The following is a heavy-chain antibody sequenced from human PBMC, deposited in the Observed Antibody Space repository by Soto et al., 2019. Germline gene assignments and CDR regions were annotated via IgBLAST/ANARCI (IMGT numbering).Heavy chain of an antibody. V-gene: IGHV3-30-3*01. D-gene: IGHD3-22*01. Sequence: GGSLRLSCAASGFTFSKYAMHWVRQARGTGLEWVAVISNDGSNPYYADSVKGRFTISRDNSKNTLYLQMNSLREEDTAVYYCARTGYDRSGYFVEYYFDYWGQGTRGTVSA. CDR2: ISNDGSNP. CDR1: GFTFSKYA. J-gene: IGHJ4*02. CDR3: ARTGYDRSGYFVEYYFDY.